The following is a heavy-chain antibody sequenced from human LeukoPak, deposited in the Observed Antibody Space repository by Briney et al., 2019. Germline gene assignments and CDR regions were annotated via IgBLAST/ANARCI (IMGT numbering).Heavy chain of an antibody. CDR2: ISVGGDST. J-gene: IGHJ4*02. D-gene: IGHD6-13*01. CDR1: GFTFSNYA. V-gene: IGHV3-23*01. CDR3: AKEDNAAGMSYYFDY. Sequence: GGSLRLSCAACGFTFSNYAMSWVRQAPGKGLEWVSSISVGGDSTYYADSVKGRFTISRDNSRNTLFLQINSLRAGDTAIYYCAKEDNAAGMSYYFDYWGQGTLVTVSS.